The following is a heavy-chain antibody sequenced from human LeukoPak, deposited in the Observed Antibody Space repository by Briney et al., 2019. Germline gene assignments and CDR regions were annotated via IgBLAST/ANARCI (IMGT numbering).Heavy chain of an antibody. CDR1: GYTFTGYY. J-gene: IGHJ5*02. CDR2: INPNSGGT. D-gene: IGHD3-3*01. Sequence: ASVKVSCKASGYTFTGYYMHWVRQAPGQGLEWMGRINPNSGGTNYEQKLQGRVTMTRDTSISTAYMELSRLRSDDTAVYYCARGRSNTIFGVVISKNWFDPWGQGTLVTVSS. V-gene: IGHV1-2*06. CDR3: ARGRSNTIFGVVISKNWFDP.